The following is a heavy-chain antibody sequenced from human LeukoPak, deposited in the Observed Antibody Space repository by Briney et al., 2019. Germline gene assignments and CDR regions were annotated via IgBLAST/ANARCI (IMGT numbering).Heavy chain of an antibody. CDR3: AKGLRYSYAYTYWYFDL. CDR2: ISGNGVRT. V-gene: IGHV3-23*01. D-gene: IGHD5-18*01. J-gene: IGHJ2*01. CDR1: GFTFSNYG. Sequence: GGSLRLSCAASGFTFSNYGMSWVRQAPGKGLEWVSAISGNGVRTYYADSLKGRFTISRDNSKNTLHLQMNSLRAEDTAVYYCAKGLRYSYAYTYWYFDLWGRGTLVTVSP.